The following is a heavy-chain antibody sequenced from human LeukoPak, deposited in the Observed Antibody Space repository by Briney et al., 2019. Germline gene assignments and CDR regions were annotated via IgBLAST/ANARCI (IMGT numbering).Heavy chain of an antibody. CDR1: GGSISSSRYY. V-gene: IGHV4-39*01. J-gene: IGHJ4*02. CDR3: ARHLGGGGTLDSSDY. CDR2: VSYSGST. Sequence: SETLSLICTVSGGSISSSRYYWGWIRQPPGRGLEWIGSVSYSGSTYYNLSLKSRVTILLDTSKNQFSLRLTSLTAADTAVYFCARHLGGGGTLDSSDYWGQGTLVTVSS. D-gene: IGHD1-1*01.